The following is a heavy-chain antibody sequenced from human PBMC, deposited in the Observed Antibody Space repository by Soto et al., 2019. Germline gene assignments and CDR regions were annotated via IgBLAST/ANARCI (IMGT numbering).Heavy chain of an antibody. Sequence: VGSLRLSCAASGFTFSSYSMNWARQAPGKGLEWVSSISSSSSYIYYADSVKGRFTISRDNAKNSLYLQMNSLRAEDTAVYYCARDNPPSSGYYFDYWGQGTLVTVSS. D-gene: IGHD3-22*01. CDR3: ARDNPPSSGYYFDY. J-gene: IGHJ4*02. CDR2: ISSSSSYI. V-gene: IGHV3-21*01. CDR1: GFTFSSYS.